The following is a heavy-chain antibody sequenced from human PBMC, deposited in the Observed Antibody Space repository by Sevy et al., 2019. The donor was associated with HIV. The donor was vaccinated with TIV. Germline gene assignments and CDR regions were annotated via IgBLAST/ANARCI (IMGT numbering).Heavy chain of an antibody. CDR1: GFMFNLYS. J-gene: IGHJ6*02. CDR2: ISSSGKYQ. V-gene: IGHV3-21*06. D-gene: IGHD5-18*01. CDR3: ARDSDTYTALANYYGMDV. Sequence: GGSLRLSCTTSGFMFNLYSLNWVRQAPGKGLEWISFISSSGKYQFYADSVKGRFTMSRDTTTNSVYLQIDSLRADDTAVYYCARDSDTYTALANYYGMDVWGQGTTVTVSS.